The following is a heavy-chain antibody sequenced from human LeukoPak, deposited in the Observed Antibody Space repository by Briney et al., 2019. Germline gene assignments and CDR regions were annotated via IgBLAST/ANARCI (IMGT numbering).Heavy chain of an antibody. J-gene: IGHJ4*02. D-gene: IGHD3-9*01. CDR1: GFTFSNCA. V-gene: IGHV3-23*01. Sequence: PGAPLRLSCVASGFTFSNCAMSWVRQAPGKRLEWVSAVTGRGSSTYYADSVKGRFTISRDNSRNTLFLQMNSLRAEDTAIYYCAKWGDFDILTGYYVSDFWGQGTLVTVSS. CDR2: VTGRGSST. CDR3: AKWGDFDILTGYYVSDF.